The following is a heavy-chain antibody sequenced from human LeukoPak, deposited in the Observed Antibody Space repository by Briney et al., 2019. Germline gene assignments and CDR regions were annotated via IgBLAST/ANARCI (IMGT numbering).Heavy chain of an antibody. CDR1: GGSISSYY. J-gene: IGHJ4*02. D-gene: IGHD2-2*01. CDR3: ARAPAGYCSSTSCYGGFAFDY. Sequence: SETLSLTCTVSGGSISSYYWSWIRQPPGKGLEWIGYIYYSGSTNYNPSLKSRVTISVDTSKNQFSLKLSSVTAADTAVYYCARAPAGYCSSTSCYGGFAFDYWGQGTLVTVSS. CDR2: IYYSGST. V-gene: IGHV4-59*01.